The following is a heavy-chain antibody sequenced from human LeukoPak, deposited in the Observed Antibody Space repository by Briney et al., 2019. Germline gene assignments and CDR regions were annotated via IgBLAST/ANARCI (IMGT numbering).Heavy chain of an antibody. CDR1: GGSISSGGYP. J-gene: IGHJ3*02. D-gene: IGHD3-22*01. Sequence: SQTLSLTCAVSGGSISSGGYPWSWIRQPPGKRLEWIGYIYHSGSTYYNPSLKSRVTISVDRSKNQFSLKLSSVTAADTAVYYCARGSGGYYDSSGYLSAAFDIWGQGTMVTVSS. V-gene: IGHV4-30-2*01. CDR3: ARGSGGYYDSSGYLSAAFDI. CDR2: IYHSGST.